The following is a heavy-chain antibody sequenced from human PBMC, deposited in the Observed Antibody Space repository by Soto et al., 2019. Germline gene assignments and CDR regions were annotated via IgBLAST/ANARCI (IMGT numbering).Heavy chain of an antibody. CDR2: ISGSGGNT. CDR3: AKAPYRRGGCFDY. J-gene: IGHJ4*02. D-gene: IGHD6-19*01. V-gene: IGHV3-23*01. Sequence: EVQLLESGGGLVQPGGSLRLSCAASGFTFSSYAMSWVRQAPGKGLEWVSAISGSGGNTYYADAVKGRFTISRDNSKNTLYLQMNSLRAEDTAVSYCAKAPYRRGGCFDYWGQGTLVTVSS. CDR1: GFTFSSYA.